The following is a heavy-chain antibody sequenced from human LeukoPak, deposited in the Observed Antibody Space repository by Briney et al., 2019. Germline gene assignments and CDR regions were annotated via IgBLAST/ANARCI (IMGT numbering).Heavy chain of an antibody. V-gene: IGHV4-39*07. CDR3: ASTYYYDSSFDY. CDR2: IYYSGNT. D-gene: IGHD3-22*01. CDR1: GSSISNYY. Sequence: SETLSLTCTVSGSSISNYYWGWIRQAPGKGLEWIGSIYYSGNTYYNSSLKSRVTISVDKSKNQFSLRLSSVTAADTAVYYCASTYYYDSSFDYWGQGTLVTVSS. J-gene: IGHJ4*02.